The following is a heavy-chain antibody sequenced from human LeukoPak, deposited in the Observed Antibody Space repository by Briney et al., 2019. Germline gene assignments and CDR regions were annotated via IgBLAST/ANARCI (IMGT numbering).Heavy chain of an antibody. CDR2: IDMSWST. Sequence: PSETLSLTCSVSSGSISTYYWSWIRRPAGKGLEWIGHIDMSWSTNYNPSLKSRVTMSVDTSKNQFSLNLSSVTAADTAVYYCARGYCSGGSCYSRVFDYWGQGTLVTVSS. V-gene: IGHV4-4*07. CDR1: SGSISTYY. D-gene: IGHD2-15*01. J-gene: IGHJ4*02. CDR3: ARGYCSGGSCYSRVFDY.